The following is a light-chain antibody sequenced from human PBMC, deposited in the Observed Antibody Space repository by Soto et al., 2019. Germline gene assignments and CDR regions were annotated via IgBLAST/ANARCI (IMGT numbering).Light chain of an antibody. J-gene: IGLJ1*01. Sequence: SALTQPASVSGSPGQSITLSCTGTSSDVGGYNYVSWYQQHPDKAPKLMIYEVSNRPSGVPNRFSGSKSGNTASLTISGLQAEDEADYYCTSYSSSNSLYVFGTGTKVTVL. CDR3: TSYSSSNSLYV. CDR2: EVS. CDR1: SSDVGGYNY. V-gene: IGLV2-14*01.